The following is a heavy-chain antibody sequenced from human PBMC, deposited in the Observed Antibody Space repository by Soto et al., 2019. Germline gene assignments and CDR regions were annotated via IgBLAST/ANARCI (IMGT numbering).Heavy chain of an antibody. CDR3: ARDFGNIAVAKVFDC. CDR1: GYTFTSYG. D-gene: IGHD6-19*01. CDR2: ISAYNGNT. Sequence: ASVKVSCKASGYTFTSYGISWVRQAPGQGLEWMGWISAYNGNTNYAQKLQGRVTMTTDTSTSTAYMELRSLRSDDTAVYYCARDFGNIAVAKVFDCWGQGTLVTVSS. J-gene: IGHJ4*02. V-gene: IGHV1-18*04.